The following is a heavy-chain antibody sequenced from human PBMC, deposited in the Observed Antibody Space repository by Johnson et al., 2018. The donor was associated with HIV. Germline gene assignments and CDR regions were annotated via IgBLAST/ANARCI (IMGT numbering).Heavy chain of an antibody. Sequence: EVQLVESGGGVVRPGVSLRLSCAASGFTFDDYGMSWVRQAPGKGLEWVSGINWNGGNTGYADSGKGRFTISRDNSKNTLYLQMKSLRGEDTAVYSCARGRSSSSTAAFDIWGQGTMVTVSS. D-gene: IGHD6-6*01. V-gene: IGHV3-20*04. CDR1: GFTFDDYG. CDR2: INWNGGNT. J-gene: IGHJ3*02. CDR3: ARGRSSSSTAAFDI.